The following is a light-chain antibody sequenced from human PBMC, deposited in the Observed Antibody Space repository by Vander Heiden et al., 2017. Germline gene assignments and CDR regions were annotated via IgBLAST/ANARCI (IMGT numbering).Light chain of an antibody. CDR3: LQYNNWPYT. J-gene: IGKJ2*01. CDR2: GAS. CDR1: QSVSTN. V-gene: IGKV3-15*01. Sequence: EIVMTQSPATLSVSPGERATLSCRASQSVSTNLAWYQQKPGQAPRLLMNGASTRATGIPARFSGSGSGTEFTLTISGLQSEDFAVYYCLQYNNWPYTFGQGTKLEIK.